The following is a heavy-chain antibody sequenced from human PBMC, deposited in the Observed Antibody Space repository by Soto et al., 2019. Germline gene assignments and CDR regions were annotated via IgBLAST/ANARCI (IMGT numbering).Heavy chain of an antibody. Sequence: QVQLQESGPGLVKPSGTLSLTCAVSGGSISSNNWWSWVRQSPGKGLEWIGEIYHSGSTNYSPSLKSRVSISVDKSKNQFSLRLRSVTDADTAVYYCARIGEYSYDLEYWGQGTLVTVSS. D-gene: IGHD5-18*01. J-gene: IGHJ4*02. CDR3: ARIGEYSYDLEY. V-gene: IGHV4-4*02. CDR1: GGSISSNNW. CDR2: IYHSGST.